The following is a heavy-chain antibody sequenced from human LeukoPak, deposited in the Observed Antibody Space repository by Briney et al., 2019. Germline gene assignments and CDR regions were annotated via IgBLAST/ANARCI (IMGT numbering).Heavy chain of an antibody. CDR3: ARESEVTNTIDY. Sequence: SETLSLTCTVSGDSISNGVKYWSWIRQHPGRGLEWIGYIYHSGRSYYNPSLKSRITMSVDTSKNQFSLNLSSVTAADTAVYYCARESEVTNTIDYWGQGTLVTVSS. V-gene: IGHV4-31*03. CDR2: IYHSGRS. J-gene: IGHJ4*02. CDR1: GDSISNGVKY. D-gene: IGHD3-3*01.